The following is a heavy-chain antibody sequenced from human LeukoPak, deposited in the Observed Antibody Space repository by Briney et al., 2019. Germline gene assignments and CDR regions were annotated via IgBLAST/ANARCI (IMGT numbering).Heavy chain of an antibody. V-gene: IGHV3-9*01. Sequence: GGSLRLSCAASGFTFDDYAMHWVRQAPGKGLEWVSGISWNSGSIGYADSVKGRFTISRDNAKNSLYLQMNSLRAEDTALYYCAKDGGFDYYDSSGSDYWGQGTLVTVSS. CDR3: AKDGGFDYYDSSGSDY. CDR1: GFTFDDYA. CDR2: ISWNSGSI. D-gene: IGHD3-22*01. J-gene: IGHJ4*02.